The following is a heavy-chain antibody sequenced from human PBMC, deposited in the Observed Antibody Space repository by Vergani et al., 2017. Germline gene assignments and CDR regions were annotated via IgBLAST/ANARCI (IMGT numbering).Heavy chain of an antibody. CDR2: ISSNGGST. J-gene: IGHJ4*02. V-gene: IGHV3-64D*06. Sequence: EVQLVESGGGLVQPGGSLRLSCSASGFTFSSYDMHWFRQAPGKGLEYVSAISSNGGSTYYADSVKGRFTISRDNSKNTLYLQMSSLRAEDTAVYYCVKEGAVVTPAYYYFDYWGQGTLVTVSS. D-gene: IGHD4-23*01. CDR1: GFTFSSYD. CDR3: VKEGAVVTPAYYYFDY.